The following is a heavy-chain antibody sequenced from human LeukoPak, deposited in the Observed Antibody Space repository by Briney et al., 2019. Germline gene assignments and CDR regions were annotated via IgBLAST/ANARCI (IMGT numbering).Heavy chain of an antibody. J-gene: IGHJ6*02. CDR1: GYTFTSYY. Sequence: GASVKVSCKASGYTFTSYYMHWVRQAPGQGLEWMGIINPSGGSTSYAQKFQGRVTMTTDTSTSTVYMELSSLRSEDTAVYYCARVGCSSTSCQGHYYYYGMDVWGQGTTVTVSS. V-gene: IGHV1-46*01. D-gene: IGHD2-2*01. CDR2: INPSGGST. CDR3: ARVGCSSTSCQGHYYYYGMDV.